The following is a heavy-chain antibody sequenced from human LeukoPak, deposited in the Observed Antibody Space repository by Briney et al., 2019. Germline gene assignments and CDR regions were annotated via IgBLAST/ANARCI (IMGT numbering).Heavy chain of an antibody. CDR3: ATGYLVTAGLMDV. Sequence: ASVNVSCKVSGYTLTESLMVWVGQAAGREGAGMGSFDPEDAKTVYAQKFQGRVTMTEDTSTDTSYMELSSLRSEDTAVYYCATGYLVTAGLMDVWGQGTTVTVSS. CDR2: FDPEDAKT. J-gene: IGHJ6*02. V-gene: IGHV1-24*01. D-gene: IGHD6-13*01. CDR1: GYTLTESL.